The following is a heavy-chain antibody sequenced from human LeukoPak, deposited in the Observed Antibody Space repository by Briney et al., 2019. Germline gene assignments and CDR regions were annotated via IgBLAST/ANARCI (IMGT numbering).Heavy chain of an antibody. Sequence: GGSLRLSCAASGFTFSSYSMNWVRQAPGKGLEWVSSISSSSSYIYYADSVKGRFTISRDNSKNTLYLQMNNLRAEDTAVYYCARDSVSYYDFWSGYYPYYMDVWGKGTTVTVSS. V-gene: IGHV3-21*04. CDR1: GFTFSSYS. D-gene: IGHD3-3*01. J-gene: IGHJ6*03. CDR2: ISSSSSYI. CDR3: ARDSVSYYDFWSGYYPYYMDV.